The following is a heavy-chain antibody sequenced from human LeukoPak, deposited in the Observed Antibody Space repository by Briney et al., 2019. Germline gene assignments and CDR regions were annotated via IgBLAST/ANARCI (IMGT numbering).Heavy chain of an antibody. CDR1: GFTFNAFG. Sequence: GGSLRLSCAASGFTFNAFGMNWVRQAPGKGLEWVSYIGTTSGAIYYADSVKGRFTISRDSAKNSLYLQMNSLRAEDTAVYYCAKVRLYCSGGSSCYYHPFDYWGQGTLVTVS. CDR3: AKVRLYCSGGSSCYYHPFDY. D-gene: IGHD2-15*01. V-gene: IGHV3-48*01. CDR2: IGTTSGAI. J-gene: IGHJ4*02.